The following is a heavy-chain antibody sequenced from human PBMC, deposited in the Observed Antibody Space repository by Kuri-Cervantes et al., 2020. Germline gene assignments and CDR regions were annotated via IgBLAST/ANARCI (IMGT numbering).Heavy chain of an antibody. CDR2: ISAYNGNT. CDR1: GGTFSSYT. V-gene: IGHV1-18*01. D-gene: IGHD3-22*01. Sequence: ASVKVSCKASGGTFSSYTISWVRQAPGQGLEWMGWISAYNGNTNYAQKLQGRVTMTTDTSTSTAYMELRSLRSDDTAVYYCARIPRFPMIVVVSPFGYWGQGTLVTVSS. CDR3: ARIPRFPMIVVVSPFGY. J-gene: IGHJ4*02.